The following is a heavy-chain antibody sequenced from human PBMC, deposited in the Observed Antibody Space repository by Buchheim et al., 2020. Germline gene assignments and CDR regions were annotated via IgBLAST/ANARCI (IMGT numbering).Heavy chain of an antibody. CDR1: GGTFSRYA. CDR2: IIPMFGAA. CDR3: ASPRDGDVGTLAENLQQ. Sequence: QVQLVQSGAEVKKPGSSVKVSCKASGGTFSRYAISWVRQAPGQRLEWMGGIIPMFGAANYAQKFQDRVTITADKSTSAVYMEVKSLRSEDTAVYYCASPRDGDVGTLAENLQQWGPGTL. V-gene: IGHV1-69*06. D-gene: IGHD4-23*01. J-gene: IGHJ1*01.